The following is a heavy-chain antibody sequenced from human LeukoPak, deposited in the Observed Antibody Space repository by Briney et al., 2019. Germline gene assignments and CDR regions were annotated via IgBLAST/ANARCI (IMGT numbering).Heavy chain of an antibody. J-gene: IGHJ3*02. V-gene: IGHV3-23*01. D-gene: IGHD3-22*01. CDR1: GFTVSSNY. CDR3: ALWEVTMIVVVKEAMASDI. Sequence: GGSLRLSCAASGFTVSSNYMSWVRQAPGKGLEWVSAISGSGGSTYYADSVKGRFTISRDNSKNTLYLQMNSLRAEDTAVYYCALWEVTMIVVVKEAMASDIWGQGTMVTVSS. CDR2: ISGSGGST.